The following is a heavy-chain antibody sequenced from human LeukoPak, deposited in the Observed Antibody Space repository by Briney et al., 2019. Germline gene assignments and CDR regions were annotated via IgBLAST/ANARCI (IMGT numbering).Heavy chain of an antibody. CDR3: ARFSDILTGFDY. Sequence: GGSLRLSCAASGFTFSTYEMNWVRQAPGKGLEWVAYISSSGRTINYADSVKGRFTISRDNANNSLYLQMNSLRAEDTAVYYCARFSDILTGFDYWGQGALVTVSP. CDR1: GFTFSTYE. CDR2: ISSSGRTI. V-gene: IGHV3-48*03. D-gene: IGHD3-9*01. J-gene: IGHJ4*02.